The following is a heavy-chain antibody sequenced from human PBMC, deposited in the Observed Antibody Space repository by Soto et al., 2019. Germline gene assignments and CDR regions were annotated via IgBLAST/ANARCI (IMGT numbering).Heavy chain of an antibody. CDR1: GYTLTELS. CDR2: FDPEDGET. Sequence: GASVKVSCKISGYTLTELSMHWVRQAPGKGLEWMGGFDPEDGETIYAQKFQGRVTMTEDTSTDTAYMELSSLRSEDTAVYYCATLRRRARGYYYYGMDVWGQGTTGPVYS. J-gene: IGHJ6*02. CDR3: ATLRRRARGYYYYGMDV. V-gene: IGHV1-24*01.